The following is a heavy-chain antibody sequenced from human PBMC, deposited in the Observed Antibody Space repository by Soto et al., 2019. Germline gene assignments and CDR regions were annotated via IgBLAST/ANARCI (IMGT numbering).Heavy chain of an antibody. CDR1: GYTFTSYD. CDR2: MNPNSGNT. J-gene: IGHJ4*02. D-gene: IGHD2-15*01. Sequence: QVQLVQSGAEVKKPGASVKVSCKASGYTFTSYDINWVRQATGQGLEWMGWMNPNSGNTGYAQKFQGRLTMTRNTXIXPXXVELSSLRSEDTAVYYCARGRRYCSGGSCYYYFDYWGQGTLVTVSS. V-gene: IGHV1-8*01. CDR3: ARGRRYCSGGSCYYYFDY.